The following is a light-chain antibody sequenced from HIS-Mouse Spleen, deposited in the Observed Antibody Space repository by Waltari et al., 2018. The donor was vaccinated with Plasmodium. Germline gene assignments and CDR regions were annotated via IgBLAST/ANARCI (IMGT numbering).Light chain of an antibody. CDR1: SSDVGGYNY. CDR3: CSYAGSYTWV. J-gene: IGLJ3*02. Sequence: QSALTQPRSVSGSPGQSVTISCTGTSSDVGGYNYVSCYQQHPGKAPKLMIYDVSKRPAGVPYRCSGSKSGNTAYLTSSGLQAEDEADYYCCSYAGSYTWVFGGGTKLTVL. V-gene: IGLV2-11*01. CDR2: DVS.